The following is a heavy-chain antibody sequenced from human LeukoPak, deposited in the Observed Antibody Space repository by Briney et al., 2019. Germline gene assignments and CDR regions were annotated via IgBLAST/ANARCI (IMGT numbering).Heavy chain of an antibody. CDR1: GGTCSSYA. CDR3: ARANYDFWSGYYSYFDY. Sequence: SVKVSCKASGGTCSSYAISWVRQAPGQGLEWMGRIIPIFGTANYAQKFQGRVTITRDESTSTAYMELSSLRSEDTAVYYCARANYDFWSGYYSYFDYWGQGTLVTVSS. D-gene: IGHD3-3*01. CDR2: IIPIFGTA. V-gene: IGHV1-69*05. J-gene: IGHJ4*02.